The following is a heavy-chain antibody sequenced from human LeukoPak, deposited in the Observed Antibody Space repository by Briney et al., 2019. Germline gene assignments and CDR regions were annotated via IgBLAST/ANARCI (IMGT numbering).Heavy chain of an antibody. CDR1: GGSISSGDYY. CDR2: IYYSGST. J-gene: IGHJ4*02. V-gene: IGHV4-30-4*08. D-gene: IGHD2-2*01. CDR3: ARVATRYCSSTSCYVLDD. Sequence: PSETLSLTCTVSGGSISSGDYYWSWIRQPPGKGLEWIGYIYYSGSTYYNPSLKSRVTISVDTSENQFSLKLSSVTAADTAVYYCARVATRYCSSTSCYVLDDWGQGTLVTVSS.